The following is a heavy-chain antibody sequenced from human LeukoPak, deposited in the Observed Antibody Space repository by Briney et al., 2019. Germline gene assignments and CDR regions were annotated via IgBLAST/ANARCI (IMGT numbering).Heavy chain of an antibody. D-gene: IGHD6-19*01. V-gene: IGHV4-39*01. CDR2: TYYSGIT. Sequence: SETLSLTCTVSGGSISSNSYYWDWIRQPPGKGLEWIGSTYYSGITYYNRSLKSRVTISVDTSKNQFSLKQSSVTAADTAVYYCARRIAVAGHYFDYWGQGTLVTVSS. J-gene: IGHJ4*02. CDR3: ARRIAVAGHYFDY. CDR1: GGSISSNSYY.